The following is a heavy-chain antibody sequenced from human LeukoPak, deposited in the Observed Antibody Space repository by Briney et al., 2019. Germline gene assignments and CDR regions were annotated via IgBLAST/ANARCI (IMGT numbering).Heavy chain of an antibody. D-gene: IGHD5-18*01. V-gene: IGHV3-23*01. CDR3: AKEMETGIQLGGYFDY. Sequence: GGSLRLSCAASGFTFSSYVMSWVRQAPGKGLEWVSVISDSGESTFYAESVKGRFTISRDNSKNTLYLQMNSLRADDTAVYYCAKEMETGIQLGGYFDYWGQGTLVTVSS. CDR1: GFTFSSYV. CDR2: ISDSGEST. J-gene: IGHJ4*02.